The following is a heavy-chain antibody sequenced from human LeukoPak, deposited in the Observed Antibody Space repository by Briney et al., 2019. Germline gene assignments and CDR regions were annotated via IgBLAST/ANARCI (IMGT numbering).Heavy chain of an antibody. CDR3: AREPLEMATITGDAFDI. CDR1: GGTFSSYS. V-gene: IGHV1-69*13. CDR2: IIPIFGTA. Sequence: ASVKVSCKASGGTFSSYSISWVRQAPGQGLEWMGGIIPIFGTANYAQKFQGRVTITADESTSTAYMELSSLRSEDTAVYYCAREPLEMATITGDAFDILGQGTMVTVSS. D-gene: IGHD5-24*01. J-gene: IGHJ3*02.